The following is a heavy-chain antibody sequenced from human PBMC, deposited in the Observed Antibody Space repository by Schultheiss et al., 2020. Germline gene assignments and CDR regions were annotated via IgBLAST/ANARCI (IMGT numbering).Heavy chain of an antibody. J-gene: IGHJ4*02. CDR3: ARGRLGAVSY. D-gene: IGHD2/OR15-2a*01. Sequence: SETLSLTCAVYGGSFSGYYWSWIRQPPGKGLEWIGEINHSGSTNYNPSLKSRVTISVDTSKNQFSLKLSSVTAADTAVYYCARGRLGAVSYWGQGTLVTVSS. CDR1: GGSFSGYY. V-gene: IGHV4-34*01. CDR2: INHSGST.